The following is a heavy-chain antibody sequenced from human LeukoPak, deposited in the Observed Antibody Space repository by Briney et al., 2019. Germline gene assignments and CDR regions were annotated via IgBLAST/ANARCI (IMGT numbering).Heavy chain of an antibody. D-gene: IGHD2-15*01. CDR1: GYTFSDNY. V-gene: IGHV1-2*02. CDR3: AREGVYCSGGSCYSGFDY. CDR2: INPKSGGT. J-gene: IGHJ4*02. Sequence: ASVKVSCKASGYTFSDNYLHWVRQAPGQGLEWMGWINPKSGGTEHAQKFQGRVTMTRDTSLSTVYMELRSLRSDDTAVYYCAREGVYCSGGSCYSGFDYWGQGTLVTVSS.